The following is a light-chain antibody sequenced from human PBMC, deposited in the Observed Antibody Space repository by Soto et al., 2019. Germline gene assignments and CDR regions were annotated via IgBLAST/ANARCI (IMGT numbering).Light chain of an antibody. Sequence: QSVLTQSPSVSGSPGQSVTISCTGTSSDVGAYYYVSWFQQLPGKAPKLVIYDVNKRPSGIPDHFSGSKSGNTASLTIAGLQPDDEADYYCCSYAASGYVFGSGTKLTVL. CDR1: SSDVGAYYY. V-gene: IGLV2-11*01. CDR3: CSYAASGYV. J-gene: IGLJ1*01. CDR2: DVN.